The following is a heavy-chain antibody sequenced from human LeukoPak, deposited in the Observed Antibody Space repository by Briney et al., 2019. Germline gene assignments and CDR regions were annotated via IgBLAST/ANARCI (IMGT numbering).Heavy chain of an antibody. J-gene: IGHJ5*02. CDR2: IKEDGSEK. Sequence: PGGSLRLSCVASGFTFSVYWMSWVRQAPGKGLEWVANIKEDGSEKYYVDSVKGVFTISRDNDKNSLYLQMSRLRAEDTAVYYCARGGSWFAPWGQGTLVTVSS. V-gene: IGHV3-7*01. D-gene: IGHD3-10*01. CDR1: GFTFSVYW. CDR3: ARGGSWFAP.